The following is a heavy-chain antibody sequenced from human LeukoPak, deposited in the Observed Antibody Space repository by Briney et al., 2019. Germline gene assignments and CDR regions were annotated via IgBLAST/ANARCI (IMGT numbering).Heavy chain of an antibody. CDR1: GFTFSTYN. D-gene: IGHD3-22*01. J-gene: IGHJ5*02. CDR3: ARDLMFISGSDS. CDR2: ISSSGSTK. Sequence: PGGSLRLSCAASGFTFSTYNMNWVRQAPGKGLEWVSYISSSGSTKYYADSVKGRFTISRDNVKNSLFLQMNSPRDEDTAVYYCARDLMFISGSDSWGQGTLVIVSS. V-gene: IGHV3-48*02.